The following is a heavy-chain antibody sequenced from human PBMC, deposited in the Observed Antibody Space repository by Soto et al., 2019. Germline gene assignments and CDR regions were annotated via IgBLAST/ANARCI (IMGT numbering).Heavy chain of an antibody. Sequence: ASVKVSCKASGGTFSSYTISWARQAPGQGLESMGIINPSGGSTSYAQKFQGRVTMTRDTSTSTVYMALSSLRSEDTAVYYCARGGRYFDWLTSVFDYWGQGTLVTVSS. V-gene: IGHV1-46*03. CDR3: ARGGRYFDWLTSVFDY. CDR1: GGTFSSYT. CDR2: INPSGGST. J-gene: IGHJ4*02. D-gene: IGHD3-9*01.